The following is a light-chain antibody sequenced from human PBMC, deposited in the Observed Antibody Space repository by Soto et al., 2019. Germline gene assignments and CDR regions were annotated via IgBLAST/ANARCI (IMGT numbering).Light chain of an antibody. V-gene: IGLV2-14*03. CDR1: SSDVGGYNY. Sequence: QSALTQPASVSGSPGQSITISCTGTSSDVGGYNYVSWYQHHPGKAPKLLIYDVSNRPSAVSNRFSGSKSDNTASLTISGLQPEDEAAYYCSSYTTSNTRQIVFGTGTKLTVL. CDR3: SSYTTSNTRQIV. CDR2: DVS. J-gene: IGLJ1*01.